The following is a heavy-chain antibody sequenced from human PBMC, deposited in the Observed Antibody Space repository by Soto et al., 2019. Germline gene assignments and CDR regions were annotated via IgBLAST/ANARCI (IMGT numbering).Heavy chain of an antibody. CDR3: ERAPGDTAMGLD. D-gene: IGHD5-18*01. CDR1: GGTFSSYA. Sequence: QVQLVQSGAEVKKPGSSVKVSCKASGGTFSSYAISWVRQAPGQGLEWMGGIIPIFGTANYAQKFQGRVTITADESTRKDYMELSRLRSEDTAVYYCERAPGDTAMGLDWGQGTLVTVSS. CDR2: IIPIFGTA. J-gene: IGHJ4*02. V-gene: IGHV1-69*01.